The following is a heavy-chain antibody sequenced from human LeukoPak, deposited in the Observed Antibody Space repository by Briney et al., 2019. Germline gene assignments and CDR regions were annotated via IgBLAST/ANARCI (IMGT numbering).Heavy chain of an antibody. D-gene: IGHD4-11*01. Sequence: SETLSLTCTVSGDSISSHYCTWIRQPPGKRLEWIGYMFYSGTTGSTKYNPSLKSRVTIAVDTSKNQFSLKLSSVTAADTAVYYCARAQRLQIDFWGQGILATVSS. CDR1: GDSISSHY. J-gene: IGHJ4*02. CDR2: MFYSGTTGST. V-gene: IGHV4-59*08. CDR3: ARAQRLQIDF.